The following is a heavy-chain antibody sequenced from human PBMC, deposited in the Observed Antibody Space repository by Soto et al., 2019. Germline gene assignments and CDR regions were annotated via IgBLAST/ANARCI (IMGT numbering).Heavy chain of an antibody. CDR2: ISASGGET. J-gene: IGHJ4*02. CDR3: AKGPSRGPGQFDY. Sequence: GGSLRLSCATSGFTFSISGMSWVRQAPGKGLEWVSGISASGGETYYGDSVKGRFTISRDNSKNTLYLQMNNLRAEDTAVYYCAKGPSRGPGQFDYWGQGTLVTVSS. CDR1: GFTFSISG. V-gene: IGHV3-23*01. D-gene: IGHD3-10*01.